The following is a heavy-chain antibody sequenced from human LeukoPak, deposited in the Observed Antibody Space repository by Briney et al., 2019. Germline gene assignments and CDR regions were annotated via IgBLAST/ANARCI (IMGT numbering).Heavy chain of an antibody. Sequence: PGGSLRLSCAASGFTFSSYALHWVRQPPGKGLEWVAVISYDGSNKYYADSVKGRSTISRDNSKNTLYLQMNSLRAEDTAVYYCARVFSSGYYYGMDVWGQGTTVTVSS. J-gene: IGHJ6*02. D-gene: IGHD3-22*01. CDR2: ISYDGSNK. CDR1: GFTFSSYA. CDR3: ARVFSSGYYYGMDV. V-gene: IGHV3-30*04.